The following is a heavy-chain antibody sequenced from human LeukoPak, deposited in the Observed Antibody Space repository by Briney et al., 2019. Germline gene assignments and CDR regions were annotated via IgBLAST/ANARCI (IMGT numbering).Heavy chain of an antibody. CDR3: ASPYYDSSGYYFDY. J-gene: IGHJ4*02. D-gene: IGHD3-22*01. V-gene: IGHV1-69*04. CDR1: GGTFSSYA. Sequence: ASVKVSCKASGGTFSSYAISWVRQAPGQGLEWMGRIIPILGIANYAQKFQGRVTITADKSTSTAYMELSSLRSEDTAVYYCASPYYDSSGYYFDYWGQGTLVTVSS. CDR2: IIPILGIA.